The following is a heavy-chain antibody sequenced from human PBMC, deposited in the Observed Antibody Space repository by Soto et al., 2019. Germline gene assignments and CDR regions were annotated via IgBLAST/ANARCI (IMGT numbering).Heavy chain of an antibody. CDR2: IYYSGST. Sequence: PSETLSLTCSVSGGSISSSSYYWGWIRQPPGKGLEWIGSIYYSGSTYYNPSLKSRVTISVDTSKNQFSLKLSSVTAADTAVYYCARHRVGYCSSTSCYDGCYYYMDVWGKGTTVPSP. CDR3: ARHRVGYCSSTSCYDGCYYYMDV. J-gene: IGHJ6*03. CDR1: GGSISSSSYY. D-gene: IGHD2-2*01. V-gene: IGHV4-39*01.